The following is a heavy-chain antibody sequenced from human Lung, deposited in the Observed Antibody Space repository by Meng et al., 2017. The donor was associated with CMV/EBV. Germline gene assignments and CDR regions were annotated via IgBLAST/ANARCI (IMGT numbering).Heavy chain of an antibody. J-gene: IGHJ5*01. Sequence: GESLKISCAASGFIFSDYYMTWIRQAPGKGLEWVAYISSSGSIKKYADSVEGRFTISRDNAKKSLYLQMNSLGAEDTAFYYCARDFSAVNNWFDSWGRGTLVTVSS. D-gene: IGHD1-26*01. CDR1: GFIFSDYY. V-gene: IGHV3-11*04. CDR2: ISSSGSIK. CDR3: ARDFSAVNNWFDS.